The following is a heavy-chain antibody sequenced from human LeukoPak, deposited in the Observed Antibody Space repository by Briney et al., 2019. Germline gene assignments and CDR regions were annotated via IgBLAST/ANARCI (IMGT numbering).Heavy chain of an antibody. CDR2: IFNGGST. V-gene: IGHV3-53*01. CDR3: AKRYQLLYYMDV. D-gene: IGHD2-2*01. J-gene: IGHJ6*03. CDR1: GFAVSSNH. Sequence: GGSLRLSCAASGFAVSSNHMNWVRQAPGKGLEWVSVIFNGGSTYYADSVKGRFTISRDNSKNTLYLQMNSLRAEDTAVYYCAKRYQLLYYMDVWGKGTTVTVSS.